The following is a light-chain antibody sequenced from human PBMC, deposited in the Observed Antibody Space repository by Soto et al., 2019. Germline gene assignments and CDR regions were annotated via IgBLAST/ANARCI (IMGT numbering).Light chain of an antibody. CDR3: QQYGSSPPWYT. CDR1: QSVSSCY. CDR2: GAS. J-gene: IGKJ2*01. V-gene: IGKV3-20*01. Sequence: EIVLTQSPGTLSLSPGERATLSCRASQSVSSCYLAWYQQKPGQAPMLLIDGASSSATGIPDRFSGSGPGTDCTLTITRLEPEDFAVYYCQQYGSSPPWYTFGQGTKLEIK.